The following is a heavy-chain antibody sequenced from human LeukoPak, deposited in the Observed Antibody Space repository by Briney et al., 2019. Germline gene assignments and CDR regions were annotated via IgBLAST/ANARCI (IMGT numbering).Heavy chain of an antibody. Sequence: SETLSLTCDVSGVSISTSIYYWAWIRQPPGRGLEWIGSVFYSGSAYYSPSFKTRLSRPLDTSKNQFSLQLSSVTVADTAVYYCARIGHGANSHLKWYFDVWGRGTLVTVSS. CDR2: VFYSGSA. CDR1: GVSISTSIYY. J-gene: IGHJ2*01. CDR3: ARIGHGANSHLKWYFDV. D-gene: IGHD4-23*01. V-gene: IGHV4-39*01.